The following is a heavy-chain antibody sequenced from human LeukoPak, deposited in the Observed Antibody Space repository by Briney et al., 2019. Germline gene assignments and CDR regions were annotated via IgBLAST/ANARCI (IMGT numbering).Heavy chain of an antibody. J-gene: IGHJ5*02. CDR3: ARVGSP. Sequence: PGGSLRLSCAASGFTFSGYAMHWVRQAPGKGLEWVAVISYDGSNKYYADSVKGRFTISRDNSKNTLYLQMNSLRAEDTAVYYCARVGSPWGQGTLVTVSS. CDR2: ISYDGSNK. V-gene: IGHV3-30-3*01. CDR1: GFTFSGYA. D-gene: IGHD1-26*01.